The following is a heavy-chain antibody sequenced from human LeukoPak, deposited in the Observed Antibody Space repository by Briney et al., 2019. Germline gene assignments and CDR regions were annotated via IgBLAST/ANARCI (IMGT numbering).Heavy chain of an antibody. CDR1: GFTFSSYA. V-gene: IGHV3-23*01. CDR3: AKSPTLTTVTTYDY. CDR2: ICGSGGST. D-gene: IGHD4-11*01. J-gene: IGHJ4*02. Sequence: PGGSLRLSCAASGFTFSSYAMSSVRQAPGKGLECVSAICGSGGSTYYADSVKGRFTISRDNSKNTLYLQMKSLRAEDTAVYYCAKSPTLTTVTTYDYWGQGTLVTVSS.